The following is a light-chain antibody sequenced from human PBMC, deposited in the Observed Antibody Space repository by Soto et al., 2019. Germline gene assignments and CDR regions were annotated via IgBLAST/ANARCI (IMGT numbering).Light chain of an antibody. CDR1: QSVTRSF. J-gene: IGKJ5*01. Sequence: EIVLSQSPGTLSLSPGERATLSCRASQSVTRSFLAWFQQKPGQAPRLLIYGASSRATGIPDRFSGSGSGTDLLLAISRLEPEDVVVYYCQQYSNSPITFGQGTRLEIK. V-gene: IGKV3-20*01. CDR3: QQYSNSPIT. CDR2: GAS.